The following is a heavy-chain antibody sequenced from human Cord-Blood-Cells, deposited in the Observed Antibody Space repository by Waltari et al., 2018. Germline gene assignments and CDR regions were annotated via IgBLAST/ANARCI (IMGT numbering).Heavy chain of an antibody. CDR2: INHSGST. CDR1: GGSFSGYY. V-gene: IGHV4-34*01. Sequence: QVQLQQWGAGLLKPSETLSLTCAVYGGSFSGYYCSWIRQPPGKGLEWFGEINHSGSTNYNPSLKSRVTISVDTSKNQFSLKLSSVTAADTAVYYCATLLDGIIDYWGQGTLVTVAS. D-gene: IGHD1-26*01. J-gene: IGHJ4*02. CDR3: ATLLDGIIDY.